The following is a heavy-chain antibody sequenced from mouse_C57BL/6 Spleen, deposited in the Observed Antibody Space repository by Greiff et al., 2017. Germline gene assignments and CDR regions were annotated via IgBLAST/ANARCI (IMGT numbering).Heavy chain of an antibody. Sequence: EVKLQESGPELVKPGASVKISCKASGYTFTDYYMNWVKQSHGKSLEWIGDINPNNGGTSYNQKFKGKATLTVDKSSSTAYMELRSLTSEDSAVYYCAPYYYGSSDFAYWGQGTLVTVSA. V-gene: IGHV1-26*01. CDR2: INPNNGGT. D-gene: IGHD1-1*01. J-gene: IGHJ3*01. CDR1: GYTFTDYY. CDR3: APYYYGSSDFAY.